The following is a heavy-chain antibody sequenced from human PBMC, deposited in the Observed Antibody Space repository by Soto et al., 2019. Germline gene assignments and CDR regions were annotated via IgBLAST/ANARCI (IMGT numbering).Heavy chain of an antibody. J-gene: IGHJ4*02. Sequence: GTSVKVACKSSGGTFSNSAISWVRQATGQGLEWMGGIMPICRTTGYAQKFQGRVTMTRNTSISTAYMELSSLRSEDTAVYYCARTLYGGNVDYWGQGTLVTVS. CDR2: IMPICRTT. D-gene: IGHD4-17*01. CDR3: ARTLYGGNVDY. CDR1: GGTFSNSA. V-gene: IGHV1-8*02.